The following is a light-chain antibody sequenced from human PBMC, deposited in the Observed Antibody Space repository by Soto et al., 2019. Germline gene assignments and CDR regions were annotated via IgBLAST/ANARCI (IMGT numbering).Light chain of an antibody. CDR1: QSLVSSDGNTY. CDR2: RVS. CDR3: MQATQLPWT. J-gene: IGKJ1*01. Sequence: DVVMTQSPLSLPVTLGQPASISCRSSQSLVSSDGNTYLSWLQQRPGQSPRRLIYRVSSRDSGVPDRFSGGGSGTDFTLKISRVEAEDVGVYFCMQATQLPWTFGQGTKVDIK. V-gene: IGKV2-30*01.